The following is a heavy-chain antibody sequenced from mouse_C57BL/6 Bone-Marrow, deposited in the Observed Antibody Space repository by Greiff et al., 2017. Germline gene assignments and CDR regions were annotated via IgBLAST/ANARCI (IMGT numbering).Heavy chain of an antibody. Sequence: DVQLVESGGGLVKPGGSLKLSCAASGFTFSSYAMSWVRQTPEKRLEWVATISDGGSYTYYPDNVKGRFTISRDNAKNNLYLQMSHLKSEDTAMYYCARDRDTRFAYWGQGTLVTVSA. V-gene: IGHV5-4*01. CDR2: ISDGGSYT. CDR1: GFTFSSYA. D-gene: IGHD3-3*01. CDR3: ARDRDTRFAY. J-gene: IGHJ3*01.